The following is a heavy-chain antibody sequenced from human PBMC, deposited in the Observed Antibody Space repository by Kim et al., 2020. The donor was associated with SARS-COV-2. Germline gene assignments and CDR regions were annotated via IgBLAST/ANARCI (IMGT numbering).Heavy chain of an antibody. V-gene: IGHV3-33*01. CDR1: GFTFSSYG. Sequence: GGSLRLSCAASGFTFSSYGMHWVRQAPGKGLEWVAVIWYDGSIIHYADSVKGRFTISRDNSKKTPYLQMNSVRAEDRAVYYCARMWVRGIIITNYYYYGMDVWGQGTTVTVSS. D-gene: IGHD3-10*01. J-gene: IGHJ6*02. CDR3: ARMWVRGIIITNYYYYGMDV. CDR2: IWYDGSII.